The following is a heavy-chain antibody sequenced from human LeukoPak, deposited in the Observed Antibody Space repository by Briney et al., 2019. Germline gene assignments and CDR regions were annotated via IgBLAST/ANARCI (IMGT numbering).Heavy chain of an antibody. CDR2: ISTLGST. Sequence: PSETLSLTCSVSGGSINNYYWTWIRQPAGKGLEWIGHISTLGSTNYNPSLKSRVSVSVDTSNYHFSLKLSFVTAADTAIYYCARVAQYLVGASSTAFFEYWGQGTLVTVSS. D-gene: IGHD1-26*01. J-gene: IGHJ4*02. CDR1: GGSINNYY. V-gene: IGHV4-4*07. CDR3: ARVAQYLVGASSTAFFEY.